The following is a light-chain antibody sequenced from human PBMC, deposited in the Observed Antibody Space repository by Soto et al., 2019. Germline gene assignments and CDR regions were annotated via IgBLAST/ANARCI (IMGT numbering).Light chain of an antibody. CDR2: YAS. CDR1: QSVRNN. Sequence: EIMMTQSPATLSVSPGERATLSCRASQSVRNNLARYQQKPGQAPRLRIYYASTRATGIPARFSGSGSGTEVTLTISSLQSEDFALYYCQQYNNWPPITFGQGTRLEI. J-gene: IGKJ5*01. CDR3: QQYNNWPPIT. V-gene: IGKV3-15*01.